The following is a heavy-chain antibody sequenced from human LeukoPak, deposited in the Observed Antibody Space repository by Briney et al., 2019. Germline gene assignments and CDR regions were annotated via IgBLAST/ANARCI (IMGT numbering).Heavy chain of an antibody. CDR1: GFTFSSYA. CDR2: ISGSGGST. Sequence: GGSLRLSCAASGFTFSSYAMSWVRQAPGKGLEWVSGISGSGGSTYYADSVKGRFTISRDNSKNTLYLQKNSLRAEDTAVYYCAKSGYSSSWSSYYYYYGMDVWGQGTTVTVSS. V-gene: IGHV3-23*01. D-gene: IGHD6-13*01. CDR3: AKSGYSSSWSSYYYYYGMDV. J-gene: IGHJ6*02.